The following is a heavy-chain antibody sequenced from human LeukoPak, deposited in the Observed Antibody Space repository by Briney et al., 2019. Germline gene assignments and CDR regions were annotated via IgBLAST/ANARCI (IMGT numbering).Heavy chain of an antibody. CDR1: GGSISTYL. J-gene: IGHJ4*02. Sequence: SETLSLTCTVSGGSISTYLWSWIRQPPGKGLEWIGYIYYSGSTNYNPSLKSRVTISVDTSKNQFSLKLNSVTAADTAVYYCARLPGYSNGSHRGVYFDYWGQGTLVTVSS. CDR3: ARLPGYSNGSHRGVYFDY. CDR2: IYYSGST. D-gene: IGHD6-19*01. V-gene: IGHV4-59*08.